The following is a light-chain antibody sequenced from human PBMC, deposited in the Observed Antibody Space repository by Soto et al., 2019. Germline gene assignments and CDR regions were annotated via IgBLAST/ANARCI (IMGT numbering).Light chain of an antibody. J-gene: IGKJ1*01. CDR3: QQYNSYPWT. V-gene: IGKV1-5*01. CDR1: QSISSW. CDR2: DAS. Sequence: DIQMTQSPSTLSASVGDRVTITCRASQSISSWLAWYQQKPGKAPKLLIYDASSLESGVPSRFIGSGSGTEFTLTITSLQPDDFDTYYCQQYNSYPWTLGQGTKVDI.